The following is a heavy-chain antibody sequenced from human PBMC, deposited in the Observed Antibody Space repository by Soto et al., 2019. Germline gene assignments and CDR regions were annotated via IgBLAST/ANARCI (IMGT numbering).Heavy chain of an antibody. Sequence: GGSLRLSCAASGFTFSSYAMSWVRQAPGKGLEWVSAISGSGGSTYYADSVKGRFTISRDNSKNTLYLQMNSLRAEDTAVYYCAKSLMTTVTTWYYFDYWGRGTLVTVSS. J-gene: IGHJ4*02. CDR3: AKSLMTTVTTWYYFDY. V-gene: IGHV3-23*01. CDR1: GFTFSSYA. CDR2: ISGSGGST. D-gene: IGHD4-17*01.